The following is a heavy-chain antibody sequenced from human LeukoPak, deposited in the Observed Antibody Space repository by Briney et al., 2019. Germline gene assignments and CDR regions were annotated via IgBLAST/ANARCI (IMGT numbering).Heavy chain of an antibody. CDR3: ARAMMVVANLWGVYNY. J-gene: IGHJ4*02. V-gene: IGHV3-23*01. CDR1: GCTLSDYT. D-gene: IGHD3-22*01. Sequence: GGSLRLSCAASGCTLSDYTLNWVRQAPGKGLEWVAGLSGSGGTTYYADYVKGRFTISRDNSKNTLYLQMDSLRAEDTAVYFCARAMMVVANLWGVYNYWGQGTLVTVSS. CDR2: LSGSGGTT.